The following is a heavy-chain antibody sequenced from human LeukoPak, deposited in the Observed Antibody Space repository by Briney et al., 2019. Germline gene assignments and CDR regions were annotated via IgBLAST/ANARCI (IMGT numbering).Heavy chain of an antibody. Sequence: PGGSLRPSCAASGFTFDDYGMHWVRQAPGKGLEWVSSISWNSGYKDYADSVKGRFTISRDNAKNSLYLQMNSLRAEDTALYYCAKVDGYASGWYDCWGQGTLVIVSS. CDR3: AKVDGYASGWYDC. CDR2: ISWNSGYK. J-gene: IGHJ5*01. D-gene: IGHD2-2*01. CDR1: GFTFDDYG. V-gene: IGHV3-9*01.